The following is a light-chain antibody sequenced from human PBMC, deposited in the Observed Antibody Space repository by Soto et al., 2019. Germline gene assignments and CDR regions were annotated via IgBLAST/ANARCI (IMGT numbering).Light chain of an antibody. Sequence: DIQMTQSPSSLSVSVGDRVTITCQASQDISNYLNWYQQKPGKAPKLLIYDASNLETGVPSRFSGSGSGTDFTFTISSLQPEDIATYYCQHRFTFGPGTKVDIK. V-gene: IGKV1-33*01. J-gene: IGKJ3*01. CDR1: QDISNY. CDR2: DAS. CDR3: QHRFT.